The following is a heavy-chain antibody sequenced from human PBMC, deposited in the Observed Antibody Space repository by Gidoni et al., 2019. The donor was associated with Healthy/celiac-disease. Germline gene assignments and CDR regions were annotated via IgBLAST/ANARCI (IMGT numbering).Heavy chain of an antibody. Sequence: EVQLLESGGGVGQPGGCLRLTCAAYGMTFSCYAMRWVRRDPGKGLECVSAISGSCGSTYYSDSLQVRFTISRDNSKNTLYLQMNSLRAEDTAVYYCAKDGDYYDSSGVYWGQGTLVTVSS. CDR1: GMTFSCYA. J-gene: IGHJ4*02. V-gene: IGHV3-23*01. D-gene: IGHD3-22*01. CDR2: ISGSCGST. CDR3: AKDGDYYDSSGVY.